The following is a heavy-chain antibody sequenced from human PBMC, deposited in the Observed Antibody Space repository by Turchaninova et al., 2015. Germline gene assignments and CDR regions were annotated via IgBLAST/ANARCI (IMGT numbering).Heavy chain of an antibody. V-gene: IGHV3-23*04. Sequence: EVQLVESGGGLIQPGGSLRRSCEASGFTFTTYAFNWGRKAPGRGGGWVENVGGSGGSTYYADSVKGRFTISRDNSKNTLYLRMNSLRAEDTAVYYCAKGKSGGNSVSYFDYWGQGTLVTVSS. J-gene: IGHJ4*02. CDR2: VGGSGGST. CDR3: AKGKSGGNSVSYFDY. D-gene: IGHD4-23*01. CDR1: GFTFTTYA.